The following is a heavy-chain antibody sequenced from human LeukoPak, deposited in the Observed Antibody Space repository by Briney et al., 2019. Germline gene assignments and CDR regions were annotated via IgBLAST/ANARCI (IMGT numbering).Heavy chain of an antibody. Sequence: PSETLSLTCTVSGGSISSYYWNWIRQPAGKGLEWIGRIYISGDTNFNPSLKSRVTMSVDTSKNQFSLKLNSVTAADTAVYYCARDPQDALDIWGQGTMVTASS. CDR2: IYISGDT. V-gene: IGHV4-4*07. CDR1: GGSISSYY. CDR3: ARDPQDALDI. J-gene: IGHJ3*02.